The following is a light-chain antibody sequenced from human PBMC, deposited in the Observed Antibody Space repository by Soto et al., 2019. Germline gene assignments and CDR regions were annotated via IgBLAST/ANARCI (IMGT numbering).Light chain of an antibody. V-gene: IGLV2-23*01. J-gene: IGLJ1*01. CDR2: EGT. CDR3: CSYAGNGYV. CDR1: PSNVGGYNL. Sequence: QSALTQPASVSGSPGQSITISCTGTPSNVGGYNLVSWYQQHPGRAHELIIYEGTQRPSGVSARFSGSQSGNTASLTISGLQAYDEADYYRCSYAGNGYVFGTGTKLTVL.